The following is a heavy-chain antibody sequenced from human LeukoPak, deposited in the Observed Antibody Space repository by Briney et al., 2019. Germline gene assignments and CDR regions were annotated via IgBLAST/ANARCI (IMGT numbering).Heavy chain of an antibody. D-gene: IGHD3-9*01. Sequence: PGRSLRLSCAASGFTFNSYGMHWVRQAPGKGLEWVAVISYDGSNKYYADSVKGRFTISRDNSKNTLYLRMNSLRAEDTAVYYCAKDIDILTGVDAFDIWGQGTMVTVSS. CDR2: ISYDGSNK. CDR3: AKDIDILTGVDAFDI. V-gene: IGHV3-30*18. CDR1: GFTFNSYG. J-gene: IGHJ3*02.